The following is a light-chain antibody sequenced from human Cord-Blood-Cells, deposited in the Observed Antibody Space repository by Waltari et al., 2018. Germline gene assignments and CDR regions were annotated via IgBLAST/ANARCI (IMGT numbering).Light chain of an antibody. CDR3: QQLNSYPLT. J-gene: IGKJ4*01. V-gene: IGKV1-9*01. CDR2: AAS. CDR1: QGISSY. Sequence: IQLTQSPSSLSASVADRATTTCRASQGISSYLAWYQQKPGKAPKLLIYAASTLQSGVPSRFSGSGSGTDFTLTISSLQPEDFATYYCQQLNSYPLTFGGGTKVEIK.